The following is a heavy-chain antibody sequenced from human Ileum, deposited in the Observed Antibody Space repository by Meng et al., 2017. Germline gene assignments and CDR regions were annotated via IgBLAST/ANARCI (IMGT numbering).Heavy chain of an antibody. CDR2: INHSGST. V-gene: IGHV4-34*01. Sequence: QVQITQWARELLLPSSTVALPCAVYGGSFSGYSWSWIRQPPGKGLEWIGEINHSGSTNYNPSLKSRVTISVDTSKNQFSLKLSSVTAADTAVYYCARGGGRYGPDFDYWGQGTLVTVSS. D-gene: IGHD3-16*01. CDR3: ARGGGRYGPDFDY. J-gene: IGHJ4*02. CDR1: GGSFSGYS.